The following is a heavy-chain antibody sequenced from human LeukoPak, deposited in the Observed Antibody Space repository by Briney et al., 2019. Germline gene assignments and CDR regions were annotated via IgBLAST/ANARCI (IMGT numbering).Heavy chain of an antibody. Sequence: SETLSLTCTVSGGSISSYYWGWIRQPPGKGLEWIGYISYSGSTNYNPSLKSPVTISEDTSKNQFSLRLTSVTAADTAVYYCARRSPTAGAVYFDYWGQGILVTVSS. CDR2: ISYSGST. CDR3: ARRSPTAGAVYFDY. V-gene: IGHV4-59*08. D-gene: IGHD2-8*02. J-gene: IGHJ4*02. CDR1: GGSISSYY.